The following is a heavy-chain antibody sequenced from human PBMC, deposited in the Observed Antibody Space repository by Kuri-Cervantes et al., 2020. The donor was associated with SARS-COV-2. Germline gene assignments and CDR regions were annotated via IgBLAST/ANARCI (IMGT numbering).Heavy chain of an antibody. CDR3: ASRGVMVEMATEADLYY. Sequence: GGSLRLSCAASGFTFSSYAMHWVRQAPGKGLEYVSAISSNGGSTYYADSVKGRFTISRDNSKNTLYLQMGSLRAEDMAVYYCASRGVMVEMATEADLYYWGQGTLVTVSS. V-gene: IGHV3-64*02. CDR2: ISSNGGST. D-gene: IGHD5-24*01. CDR1: GFTFSSYA. J-gene: IGHJ4*02.